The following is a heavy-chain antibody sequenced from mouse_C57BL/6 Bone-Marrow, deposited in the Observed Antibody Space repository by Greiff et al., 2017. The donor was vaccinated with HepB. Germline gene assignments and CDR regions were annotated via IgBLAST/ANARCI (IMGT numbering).Heavy chain of an antibody. CDR3: ARDRWLPWYFDV. V-gene: IGHV3-1*01. Sequence: DVKLQESGPGMVKPSQSLSLTCTVTGYSITSGYDWHWIRHFPGNKLEWMGYISYSGSTNYNPSLKSRISITHDTSKNHFFLKLNSVTTEDTATYYCARDRWLPWYFDVWGTGTTVTVSS. CDR1: GYSITSGYD. D-gene: IGHD2-3*01. J-gene: IGHJ1*03. CDR2: ISYSGST.